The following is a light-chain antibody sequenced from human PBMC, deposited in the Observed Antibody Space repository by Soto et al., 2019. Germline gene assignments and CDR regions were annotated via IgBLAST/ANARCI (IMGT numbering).Light chain of an antibody. Sequence: QSVLTQPPSVSGAPGQRVTISCTGSSSNIGARYDVHWYQQLPGTAPRLLIYDNNNRPSGVPDRFSGSKSDTSASLAITGLQAEDEADYYCQSYDSSLSALVFGGGTKLTVL. CDR1: SSNIGARYD. CDR3: QSYDSSLSALV. V-gene: IGLV1-40*01. CDR2: DNN. J-gene: IGLJ2*01.